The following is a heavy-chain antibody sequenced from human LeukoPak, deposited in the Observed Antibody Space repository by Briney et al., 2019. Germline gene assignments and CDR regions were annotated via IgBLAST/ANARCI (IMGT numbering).Heavy chain of an antibody. Sequence: GASVKVSCKASGYTFTSYDINWVRQATGRGLEWMGWMNPNSGNTGYAQKFQGRVTMTRNTSISTAYMGLSSLRSEDTAVYYCARKYYDFWSGYLKGVNYMDVWGKGTTVTVSS. CDR2: MNPNSGNT. J-gene: IGHJ6*03. V-gene: IGHV1-8*01. CDR1: GYTFTSYD. D-gene: IGHD3-3*01. CDR3: ARKYYDFWSGYLKGVNYMDV.